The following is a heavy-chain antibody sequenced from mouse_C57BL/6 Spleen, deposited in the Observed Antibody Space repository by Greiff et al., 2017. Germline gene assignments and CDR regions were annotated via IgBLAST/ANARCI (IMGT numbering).Heavy chain of an antibody. J-gene: IGHJ4*01. V-gene: IGHV1-18*01. CDR2: INPNNGGT. Sequence: EVQLQQSGPELVKPGASVKIPCKASGYTFTDYNMDWVKQSHGKSLEWIGDINPNNGGTIYNQKFKGKATLTVDKSSSTAYMELRSLTSEDTAVYYCAREEGIYYGNYSYAMDYWGQGTSVTVSS. CDR1: GYTFTDYN. D-gene: IGHD2-1*01. CDR3: AREEGIYYGNYSYAMDY.